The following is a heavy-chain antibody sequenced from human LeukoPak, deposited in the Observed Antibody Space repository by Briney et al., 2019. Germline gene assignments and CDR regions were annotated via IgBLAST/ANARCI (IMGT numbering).Heavy chain of an antibody. Sequence: PSETLSLTCTVSGGSISSSSYYWGWIRQPPGKGLEWIGSIYYSGSTYYNPSLKSRVTISVDTSKNQFSLKLSSVTAAVTAVYYCARHEWNGGNDYWGQGTLVTVSS. J-gene: IGHJ4*02. CDR1: GGSISSSSYY. V-gene: IGHV4-39*01. CDR3: ARHEWNGGNDY. CDR2: IYYSGST. D-gene: IGHD4-23*01.